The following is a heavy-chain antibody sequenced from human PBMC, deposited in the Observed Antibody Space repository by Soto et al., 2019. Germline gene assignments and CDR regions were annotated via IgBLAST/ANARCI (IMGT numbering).Heavy chain of an antibody. CDR3: ARERKGCGGDCYSIFAY. J-gene: IGHJ4*02. D-gene: IGHD2-21*02. CDR2: INAGNGNT. Sequence: ASVKVSCKASGYTFTSYTMHWVRQAPGQRLEWMGWINAGNGNTKYSQKFQGRVTISRDTSARTAYMELNGLRADDTAVYHCARERKGCGGDCYSIFAYWGQGVLVTVSS. CDR1: GYTFTSYT. V-gene: IGHV1-3*01.